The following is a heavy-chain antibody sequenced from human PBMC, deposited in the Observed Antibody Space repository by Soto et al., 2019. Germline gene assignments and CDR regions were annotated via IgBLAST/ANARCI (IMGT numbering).Heavy chain of an antibody. CDR3: ARESEDLTSNFDY. V-gene: IGHV3-21*02. CDR2: ISSTTNYI. Sequence: EGELVESGGGLLQPGGSLRLSCTASRDIFYTYWMAWVRQAPGKGLEWVSSISSTTNYIYYGDSMKGRFTISRDNAKNSLYLEMNSLRAEDTAVYYCARESEDLTSNFDYWGQGTLVTVSS. CDR1: RDIFYTYW. J-gene: IGHJ4*02.